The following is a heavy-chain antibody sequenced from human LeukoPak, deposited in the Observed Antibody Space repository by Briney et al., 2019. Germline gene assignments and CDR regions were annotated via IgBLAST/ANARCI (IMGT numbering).Heavy chain of an antibody. CDR2: ISYDGSNK. D-gene: IGHD3-3*01. CDR3: ARGVKRFLEWLSNWFDP. J-gene: IGHJ5*02. CDR1: GFTFSSYA. V-gene: IGHV3-30*04. Sequence: PGGSLRLSCAASGFTFSSYAMHWVRQAPGKGLEWVAVISYDGSNKYYGDSVKGRFTISRDNYKHKLYLQLNSLRAEDTDVYYCARGVKRFLEWLSNWFDPWGQGTLVTVSS.